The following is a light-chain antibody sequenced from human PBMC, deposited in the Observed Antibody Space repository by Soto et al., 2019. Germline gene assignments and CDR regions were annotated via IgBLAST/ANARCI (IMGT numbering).Light chain of an antibody. CDR3: QQYYSTPYT. V-gene: IGKV4-1*01. CDR1: QNVLYSSNNKIY. Sequence: DIVMTQSPDSLAVSLGERATINCRSSQNVLYSSNNKIYLAWYQQKPGQTPKLLIYWASTRESGVPDRFSGSGSGTDFTHTISSLQTEDVAVYYCQQYYSTPYTFGQGTKLEIK. CDR2: WAS. J-gene: IGKJ2*01.